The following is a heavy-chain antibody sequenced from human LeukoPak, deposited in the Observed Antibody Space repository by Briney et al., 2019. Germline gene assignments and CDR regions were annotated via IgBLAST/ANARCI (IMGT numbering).Heavy chain of an antibody. CDR2: ISYDGSNK. CDR3: ARESSGTCYFDY. V-gene: IGHV3-30-3*01. J-gene: IGHJ4*02. D-gene: IGHD1-26*01. Sequence: GGSLRLSCATSRFTFSSYTMHWVRQAPGKGLEWVAVISYDGSNKYYADSVRGRFTISRDNSKNTLYLQMNSLKAEDTAVYYCARESSGTCYFDYWDQGTLVTVSS. CDR1: RFTFSSYT.